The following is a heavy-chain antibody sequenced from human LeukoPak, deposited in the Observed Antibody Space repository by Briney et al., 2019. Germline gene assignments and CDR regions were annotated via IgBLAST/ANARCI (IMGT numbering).Heavy chain of an antibody. D-gene: IGHD6-13*01. V-gene: IGHV3-74*01. CDR2: INSDGSST. CDR1: GFTFSSYW. CDR3: ARDLGAAALQ. J-gene: IGHJ4*02. Sequence: GGSLRLSCAASGFTFSSYWMHWVRQAPGEGLVWVSRINSDGSSTSYADSVEGRFTISRDNAKNTLYLQMNSLRADDTAVYYCARDLGAAALQWGEGTLGTVSA.